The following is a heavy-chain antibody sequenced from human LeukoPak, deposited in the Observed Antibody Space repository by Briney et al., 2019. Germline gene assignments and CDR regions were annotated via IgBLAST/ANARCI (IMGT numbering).Heavy chain of an antibody. CDR2: INHSGST. Sequence: PSETLSLTCAVYGGSFSGYYWSWIRQPPGKGLEWIGEINHSGSTNYNPSLKSRVTISVDTSKNQFSLKLSSVTAADTAVYYCARENYSDTIGYSSSYFDDWGQGTLVTVSS. V-gene: IGHV4-34*01. CDR1: GGSFSGYY. D-gene: IGHD3-22*01. CDR3: ARENYSDTIGYSSSYFDD. J-gene: IGHJ4*02.